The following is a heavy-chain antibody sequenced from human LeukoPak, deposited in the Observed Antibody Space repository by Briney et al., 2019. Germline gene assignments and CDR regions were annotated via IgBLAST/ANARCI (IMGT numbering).Heavy chain of an antibody. V-gene: IGHV4-59*01. CDR2: IYYSGST. CDR1: GGSISSYY. Sequence: KPSETLSLTCTVSGGSISSYYWSWIRQPPGKGLEWIGYIYYSGSTNYNPSLKSRVTISVDTSKNQFSLKLSSVTAADTAVYYCARDPTDTAMPPNYYGMDVWGQGTTVTVSS. J-gene: IGHJ6*02. D-gene: IGHD5-18*01. CDR3: ARDPTDTAMPPNYYGMDV.